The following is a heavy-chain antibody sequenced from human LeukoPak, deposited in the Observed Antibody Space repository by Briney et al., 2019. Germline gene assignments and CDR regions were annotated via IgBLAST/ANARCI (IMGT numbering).Heavy chain of an antibody. CDR3: AREGTAAGIIWYFDY. D-gene: IGHD6-13*01. CDR2: TYYRSKWYN. J-gene: IGHJ4*02. V-gene: IGHV6-1*01. Sequence: SQTLSLTCAISGDIVSSNSAAWNWLRQSPSRGLEWLGRTYYRSKWYNDYAVSVKSRITINPDTSKNQCSLQLNSVTPEDTAVYYCAREGTAAGIIWYFDYWGQGTLVTVSS. CDR1: GDIVSSNSAA.